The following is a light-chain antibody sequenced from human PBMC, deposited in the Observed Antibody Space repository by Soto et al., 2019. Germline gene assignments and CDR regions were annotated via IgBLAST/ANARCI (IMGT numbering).Light chain of an antibody. CDR2: GAS. J-gene: IGKJ1*01. CDR1: QAISSN. CDR3: QQYETFSGT. Sequence: EIVMTQSPATLSVSRGERATLSCRANQAISSNLAWYQQKPGQAPRLLIYGASTRATGIPDRFSGSGSGTEFTLTISSLQSEDFAVYYCQQYETFSGTFGPGTKVEN. V-gene: IGKV3-15*01.